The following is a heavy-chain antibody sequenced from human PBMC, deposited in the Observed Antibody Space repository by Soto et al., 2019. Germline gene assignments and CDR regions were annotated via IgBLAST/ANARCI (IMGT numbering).Heavy chain of an antibody. D-gene: IGHD6-6*01. V-gene: IGHV5-51*01. CDR3: ARREGSSRALRYGMDV. Sequence: GESLKISCKGSGYSFTSYWIGWVRQMPGKGLEWMGIIYPGDSDTRYSPSFQGQVTISAVKSISTAYLQWSSLKASDTAMYYCARREGSSRALRYGMDVWGQGTTVTVSS. J-gene: IGHJ6*02. CDR2: IYPGDSDT. CDR1: GYSFTSYW.